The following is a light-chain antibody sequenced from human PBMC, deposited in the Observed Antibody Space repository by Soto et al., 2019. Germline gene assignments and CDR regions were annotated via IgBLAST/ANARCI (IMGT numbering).Light chain of an antibody. CDR1: QSVSSSY. Sequence: EIVLTQSPGTLSLSPGERATLSCRASQSVSSSYLDWYQQKPGQAPRLLIYGASSRATGIPDRFSCSGSGRDFTLTISRLELEDFAVYYCQQYGSSPWTFGQGTKVEIK. CDR3: QQYGSSPWT. V-gene: IGKV3-20*01. CDR2: GAS. J-gene: IGKJ1*01.